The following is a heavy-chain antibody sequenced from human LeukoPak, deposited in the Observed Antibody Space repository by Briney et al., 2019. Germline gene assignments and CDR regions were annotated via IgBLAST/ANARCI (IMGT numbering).Heavy chain of an antibody. Sequence: GGSLRLSCAASGFTSSSYSMNWVRQAPGKGLEWVSSISSSSSYIYYADSVKGRFTISRDNAKNSLYLQMNSLRAEDTAVYYCARGSTVVGIDYWGQGTLVTVSS. CDR3: ARGSTVVGIDY. V-gene: IGHV3-21*01. CDR1: GFTSSSYS. J-gene: IGHJ4*02. D-gene: IGHD4-23*01. CDR2: ISSSSSYI.